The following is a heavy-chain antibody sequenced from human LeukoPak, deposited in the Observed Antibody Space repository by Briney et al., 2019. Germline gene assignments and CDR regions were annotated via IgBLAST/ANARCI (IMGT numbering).Heavy chain of an antibody. CDR3: ARGPRYIVVVPAAIQDYYYGMDV. J-gene: IGHJ6*04. D-gene: IGHD2-2*02. CDR1: GGTFSSYA. CDR2: IIPIFGTA. V-gene: IGHV1-69*06. Sequence: SVKVSCKASGGTFSSYAISWVRQAPGQGLEWMGGIIPIFGTANYAQKFQGRVTITADKSTSTAYMELSSLRTEDTAVYYCARGPRYIVVVPAAIQDYYYGMDVWGKGTTVTVSS.